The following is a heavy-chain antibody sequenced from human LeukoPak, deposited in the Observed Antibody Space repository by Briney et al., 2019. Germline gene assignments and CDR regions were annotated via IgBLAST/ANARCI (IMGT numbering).Heavy chain of an antibody. Sequence: GGSLRLSCAASGFTFSASAMHWVRQASGKGLQWVGRIRSKANSYATAYSASVKGRFTISRDDSKNTAYLQMNSLKTEDTAVYYCTRLLWTPTPNYYFDYWGQGTLVTVSS. CDR1: GFTFSASA. CDR2: IRSKANSYAT. CDR3: TRLLWTPTPNYYFDY. J-gene: IGHJ4*02. D-gene: IGHD2/OR15-2a*01. V-gene: IGHV3-73*01.